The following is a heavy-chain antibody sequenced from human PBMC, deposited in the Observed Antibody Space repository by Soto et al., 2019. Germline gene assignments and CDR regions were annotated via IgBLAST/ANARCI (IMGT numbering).Heavy chain of an antibody. V-gene: IGHV4-34*01. D-gene: IGHD5-12*01. J-gene: IGHJ4*02. CDR1: GGSFSVYY. CDR3: ARGRDGYNFAY. CDR2: INHSGST. Sequence: PSDSLSLTCAVYGGSFSVYYWGWIPQPPGKGLEWIGEINHSGSTNYNPSLRSRVTISVDTSKNQFSLKLSSVTAADTAVYYCARGRDGYNFAYWGQGTLVTVSS.